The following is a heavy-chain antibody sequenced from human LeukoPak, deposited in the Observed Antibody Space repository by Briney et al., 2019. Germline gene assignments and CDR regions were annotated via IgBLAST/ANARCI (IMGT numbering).Heavy chain of an antibody. CDR1: RFTFSSYW. Sequence: GGSLRLSCAASRFTFSSYWMHWVRQAPGKGLVWVSRINSDGSTTNYADSVKGRFTISRDNAKNTLDLQMDSLRAEDTAVYYCAKSGRVFDTSGYYWFPNWGQGILVTVSS. D-gene: IGHD3-22*01. CDR3: AKSGRVFDTSGYYWFPN. J-gene: IGHJ4*02. CDR2: INSDGSTT. V-gene: IGHV3-74*01.